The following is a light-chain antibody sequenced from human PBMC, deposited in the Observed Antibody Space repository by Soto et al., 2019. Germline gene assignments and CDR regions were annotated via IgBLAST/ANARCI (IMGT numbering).Light chain of an antibody. Sequence: QSALTQPPSASGSPGQSVTISCTGTKNDIGVYDFVSWYQHHPGKAPRLIIYEVVQRPSGVPDRFSGSKSGNTASLTVSGLQAEDEADYYCVSYTARSSYVFGTGTKLTVL. CDR1: KNDIGVYDF. V-gene: IGLV2-8*01. CDR3: VSYTARSSYV. CDR2: EVV. J-gene: IGLJ1*01.